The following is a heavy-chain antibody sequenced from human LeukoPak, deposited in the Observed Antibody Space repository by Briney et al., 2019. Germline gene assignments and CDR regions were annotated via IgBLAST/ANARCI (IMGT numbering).Heavy chain of an antibody. J-gene: IGHJ4*02. Sequence: SETLSLTCTVSGGAISGHYWNWIRQPPGKGLEWIGSLYNSGSPNYNPSLKSRVTISLDTSKNHFSLGLTSVTSADTAVYYCARPSAGFDLWGQGTLVTVSS. D-gene: IGHD6-6*01. V-gene: IGHV4-59*08. CDR3: ARPSAGFDL. CDR1: GGAISGHY. CDR2: LYNSGSP.